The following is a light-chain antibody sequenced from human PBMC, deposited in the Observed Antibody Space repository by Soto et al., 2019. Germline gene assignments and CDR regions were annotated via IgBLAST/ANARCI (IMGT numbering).Light chain of an antibody. CDR2: EGS. V-gene: IGLV2-23*01. CDR3: SSYAGSTTFYV. CDR1: TSDVGTFGL. Sequence: QSALTQPASVSGSPGQSITISCSGTTSDVGTFGLVSWFQQHPGKAPKLMIYEGSKRPAGVSKRFSGSKSGDTASLTISGLQAEDEADYYCSSYAGSTTFYVFGTGTKLTVL. J-gene: IGLJ1*01.